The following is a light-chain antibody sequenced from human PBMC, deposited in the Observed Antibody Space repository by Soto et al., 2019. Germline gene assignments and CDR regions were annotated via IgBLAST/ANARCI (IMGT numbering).Light chain of an antibody. CDR3: SSYTSSSTLV. J-gene: IGLJ2*01. CDR1: SSDFGGYNY. V-gene: IGLV2-14*01. Sequence: QSALTQPASVSGSPGQSITISCTGTSSDFGGYNYVSWYQQHPDKAPKLMIYDVSDRPSGVSNRFSGSKSGNTASLTISGLHAEDEADYYCSSYTSSSTLVFGGGTKLTVL. CDR2: DVS.